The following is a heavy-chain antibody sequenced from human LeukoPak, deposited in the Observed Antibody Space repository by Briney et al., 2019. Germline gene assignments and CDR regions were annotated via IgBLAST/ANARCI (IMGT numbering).Heavy chain of an antibody. CDR2: IYPGDSDT. D-gene: IGHD3-22*01. Sequence: GESLKISCKGSGYSFISYWIGWVRQMPGKGLEWMGIIYPGDSDTRYSPSFQGQVTISADKSIRNAYLQWSSLKASDTAMYYCARRGYYYDSSGYYYVYENWYFDLWGRGTLVTVSS. CDR1: GYSFISYW. CDR3: ARRGYYYDSSGYYYVYENWYFDL. V-gene: IGHV5-51*01. J-gene: IGHJ2*01.